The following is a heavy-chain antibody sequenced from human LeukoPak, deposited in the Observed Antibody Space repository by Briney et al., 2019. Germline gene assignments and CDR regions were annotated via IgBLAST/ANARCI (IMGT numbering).Heavy chain of an antibody. V-gene: IGHV3-30*03. CDR2: VSYDGSEK. J-gene: IGHJ4*02. D-gene: IGHD3-16*01. CDR1: GFTFSSYG. CDR3: ATEGIWRGIKRLFDY. Sequence: GGSLRLSCAASGFTFSSYGIHWVRQAPGKGLEWVAVVSYDGSEKYYADSVKGRLTISRDKSKNTVSLQMNSLRSEDTAVYYCATEGIWRGIKRLFDYWGQGTLVTVSS.